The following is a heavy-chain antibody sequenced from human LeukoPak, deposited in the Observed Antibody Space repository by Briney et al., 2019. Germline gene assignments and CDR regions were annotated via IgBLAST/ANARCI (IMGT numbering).Heavy chain of an antibody. V-gene: IGHV3-23*01. CDR1: GFTFSSYV. J-gene: IGHJ4*02. CDR3: AKASAAARPYYFDY. CDR2: ITGSSDST. D-gene: IGHD6-6*01. Sequence: GGSLRLSCAASGFTFSSYVMSWVRQAPGKGLEWVSAITGSSDSTYYADSAKGRFTISRDNSKNTLYLQMNSLRAEDTAVYYCAKASAAARPYYFDYWGQGTLVTVSS.